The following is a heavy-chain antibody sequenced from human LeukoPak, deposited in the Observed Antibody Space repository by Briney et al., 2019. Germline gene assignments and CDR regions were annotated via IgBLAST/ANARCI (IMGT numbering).Heavy chain of an antibody. J-gene: IGHJ4*02. CDR1: GYTFTGYY. V-gene: IGHV1-18*04. D-gene: IGHD1-26*01. Sequence: GASVKVSCKASGYTFTGYYMHWVRQAPGQGLEWMGWISAYNGNTNYAQKLQGRVTMTTDTSTSTAYVELRSLRSDDTAVYYCAREGATRGTAYWGQGTLVTVSS. CDR3: AREGATRGTAY. CDR2: ISAYNGNT.